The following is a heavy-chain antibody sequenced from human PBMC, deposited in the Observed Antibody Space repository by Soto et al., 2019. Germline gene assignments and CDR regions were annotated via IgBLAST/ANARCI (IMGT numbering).Heavy chain of an antibody. CDR1: GGSISSGGYS. V-gene: IGHV4-30-2*01. J-gene: IGHJ6*02. D-gene: IGHD3-16*01. CDR3: ARDQIMEQGGYYYGMDV. CDR2: IYHSGST. Sequence: SETLALTCAVSGGSISSGGYSWGWIRQPPGKGLEWIGYIYHSGSTYYNPSLKSRVTISVDRSKNQFSLKLSSVTAADTAVYYCARDQIMEQGGYYYGMDVWGQGTTVTVSS.